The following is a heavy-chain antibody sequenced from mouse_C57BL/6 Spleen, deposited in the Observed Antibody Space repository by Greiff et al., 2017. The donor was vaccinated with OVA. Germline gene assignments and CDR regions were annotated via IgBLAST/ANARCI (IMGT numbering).Heavy chain of an antibody. Sequence: QVQLQQPGAELVKPGASVKLSCKASGYTFTSYWMHWVKQRPGRGLEWIGRIYPNSGGTKYNEKFKSKATLTVDKPSSTAYMQLSSLTSEDSAVYYCARSGYDTKSAMDYWGQGTSVTVSS. V-gene: IGHV1-72*01. D-gene: IGHD2-3*01. CDR2: IYPNSGGT. J-gene: IGHJ4*01. CDR3: ARSGYDTKSAMDY. CDR1: GYTFTSYW.